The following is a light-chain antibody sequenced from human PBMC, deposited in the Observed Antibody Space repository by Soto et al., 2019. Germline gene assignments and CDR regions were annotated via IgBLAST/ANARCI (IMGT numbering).Light chain of an antibody. CDR3: HRYGDSPLT. Sequence: EIVVTQSPATLSVSPGERVTLSCRASQSVSSSLAWYQQRPGQAPRLLIYDTSTRAAGISARFSGSGSGTDFTLTISRLEPEDFALYFCHRYGDSPLTFGGGTKVDIK. J-gene: IGKJ4*01. CDR1: QSVSSS. CDR2: DTS. V-gene: IGKV3-20*01.